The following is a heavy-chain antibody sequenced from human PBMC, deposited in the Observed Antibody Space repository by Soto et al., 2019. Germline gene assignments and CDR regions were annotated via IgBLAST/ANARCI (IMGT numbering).Heavy chain of an antibody. CDR3: ARDRGRSYYFGASYGMDV. J-gene: IGHJ6*02. CDR1: GFTFSSYS. V-gene: IGHV3-48*04. CDR2: IFVSSTTI. Sequence: PGGSLRLSCVASGFTFSSYSMVWVRQAPGKGLEWISYIFVSSTTIYYADSVKGRFTVSRDNAQNTLYLQMNSLRAEDTAVYYCARDRGRSYYFGASYGMDVWGQGTTVTVSS. D-gene: IGHD1-26*01.